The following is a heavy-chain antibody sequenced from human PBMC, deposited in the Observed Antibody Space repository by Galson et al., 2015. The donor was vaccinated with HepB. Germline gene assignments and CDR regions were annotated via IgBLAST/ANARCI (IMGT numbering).Heavy chain of an antibody. CDR2: ISYDGSNK. V-gene: IGHV3-30*18. J-gene: IGHJ4*02. Sequence: SLRLSCAASGFTFSSYGMHWVRQAPGKGLEWVAVISYDGSNKYYADSVKGRFTISRDNSKNTLYLQMNSLRAEDTAVYYCAKDRIANWGPPGVGVDGFDYWGQGTLVTVSS. D-gene: IGHD7-27*01. CDR3: AKDRIANWGPPGVGVDGFDY. CDR1: GFTFSSYG.